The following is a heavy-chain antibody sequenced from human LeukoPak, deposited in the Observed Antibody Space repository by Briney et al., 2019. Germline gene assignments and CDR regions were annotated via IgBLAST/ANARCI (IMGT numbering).Heavy chain of an antibody. Sequence: SGTLSLTCAVSGGSISSSNWWSWVRPPPGKGLEWIGEIYHSGSTNYNPSLKSRVTISVDKSKNQFSLKLSSVTAADTAVYYCARDSGPGIAAAGGDYWGQGTLVTVSS. CDR1: GGSISSSNW. J-gene: IGHJ4*02. CDR3: ARDSGPGIAAAGGDY. D-gene: IGHD6-13*01. V-gene: IGHV4-4*02. CDR2: IYHSGST.